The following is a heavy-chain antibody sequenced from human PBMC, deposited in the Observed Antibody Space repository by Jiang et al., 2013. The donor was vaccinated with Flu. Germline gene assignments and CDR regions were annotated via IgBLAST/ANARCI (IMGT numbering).Heavy chain of an antibody. CDR2: INPSGGST. J-gene: IGHJ4*02. CDR3: ARTYSARGYFDY. D-gene: IGHD2-21*01. Sequence: SGAEVKKPGASVKVSCKASGYTFTSYFMHWVRQAPGQGLEWMGIINPSGGSTSYAQKFQGRVTMTRDTSTSTVYMELSSLRSEDTAVYYCARTYSARGYFDYCGQGTLVTVSS. V-gene: IGHV1-46*01. CDR1: GYTFTSYF.